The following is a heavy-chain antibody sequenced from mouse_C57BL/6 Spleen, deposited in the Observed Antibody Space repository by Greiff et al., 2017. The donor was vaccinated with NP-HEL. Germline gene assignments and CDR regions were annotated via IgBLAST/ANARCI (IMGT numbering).Heavy chain of an antibody. Sequence: EVQLQQSGPELVKPGASVKIPCKASGYTFTDYNMDWVKQSHGKSLEWIGDINPNNGGTIYNQKFKGKATLTVDKSSSTAYMELRSLTSEDTAVYYRARFHYDYGYYLGHWGQGTTLTVSP. CDR1: GYTFTDYN. J-gene: IGHJ2*01. V-gene: IGHV1-18*01. D-gene: IGHD2-4*01. CDR2: INPNNGGT. CDR3: ARFHYDYGYYLGH.